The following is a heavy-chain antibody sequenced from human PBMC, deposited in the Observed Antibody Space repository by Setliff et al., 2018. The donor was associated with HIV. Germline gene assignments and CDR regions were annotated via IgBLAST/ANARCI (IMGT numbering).Heavy chain of an antibody. CDR1: GGSISSGSYY. CDR3: AREDYYDSSGYAFDI. Sequence: SETLSLTCTVSGGSISSGSYYWSWIRQPAGKGLEWIGRIYTSGSTNYNPSLESRFTISLDTSKNQFSLKLSSVTAADTAVYYCAREDYYDSSGYAFDIWGQGTMVTVSS. D-gene: IGHD3-22*01. CDR2: IYTSGST. J-gene: IGHJ3*02. V-gene: IGHV4-61*02.